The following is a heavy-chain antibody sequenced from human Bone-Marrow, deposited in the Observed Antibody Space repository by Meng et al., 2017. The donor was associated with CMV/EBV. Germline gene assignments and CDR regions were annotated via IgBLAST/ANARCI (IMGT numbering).Heavy chain of an antibody. CDR2: ISPYGDTT. CDR3: AGDSSGYHLDY. Sequence: GGSLRLSCAASGFTFNAYPMHWVRQAPGKGLEYVSAISPYGDTTYYVDSVKGRFTISRDNSKSTLYLQMNSLRAEDTAVYYCAGDSSGYHLDYWGQGTLVTVSS. J-gene: IGHJ4*02. D-gene: IGHD3-22*01. CDR1: GFTFNAYP. V-gene: IGHV3-64*02.